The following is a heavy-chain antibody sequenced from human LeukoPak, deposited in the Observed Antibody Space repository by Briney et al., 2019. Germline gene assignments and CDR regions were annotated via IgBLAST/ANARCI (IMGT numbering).Heavy chain of an antibody. CDR1: GFTFTNAW. Sequence: GGSLRLSCAASGFTFTNAWMNWVPHAPGKGLEWVGRIKRKTDGGTTDYAAPVKGRFTISRDDSKNTVYLQVNSLKTEDTAVYYCITRYSWGQGTLVTVSS. V-gene: IGHV3-15*01. CDR3: ITRYS. CDR2: IKRKTDGGTT. J-gene: IGHJ4*02.